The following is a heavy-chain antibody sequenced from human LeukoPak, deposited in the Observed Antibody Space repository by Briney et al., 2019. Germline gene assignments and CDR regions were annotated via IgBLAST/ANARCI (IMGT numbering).Heavy chain of an antibody. CDR1: GYTFTSYG. Sequence: GASVKVSCKASGYTFTSYGISWVRQAPGQGLEWMGWISAYNGNTNYAQKLQGRVTMTTDTSTSTAYMELRSLRSDDTAVYYCARDRYYDFWSGYSAPTHFDYWGQGTLVTVSS. D-gene: IGHD3-3*01. CDR3: ARDRYYDFWSGYSAPTHFDY. J-gene: IGHJ4*02. V-gene: IGHV1-18*01. CDR2: ISAYNGNT.